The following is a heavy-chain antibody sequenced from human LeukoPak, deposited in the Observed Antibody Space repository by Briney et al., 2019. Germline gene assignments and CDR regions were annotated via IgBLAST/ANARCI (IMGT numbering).Heavy chain of an antibody. Sequence: GSLRLSCVASGFTFSSYWMTWVRQAPGKGLEWVANIKQDGSEKYYVDSVKGRFTISRDNAKNSLYLQMNNLRAEDTAIYYCARGGRPDYWGQGTLVTVSS. D-gene: IGHD3-16*01. J-gene: IGHJ4*02. CDR2: IKQDGSEK. V-gene: IGHV3-7*01. CDR1: GFTFSSYW. CDR3: ARGGRPDY.